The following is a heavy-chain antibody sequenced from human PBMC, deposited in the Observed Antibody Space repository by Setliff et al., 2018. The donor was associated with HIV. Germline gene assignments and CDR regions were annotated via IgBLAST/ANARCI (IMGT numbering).Heavy chain of an antibody. D-gene: IGHD6-6*01. CDR2: ISTYYGST. Sequence: ASVKVSCKASNYTFSTYAITWVRQAPGQELEWMGWISTYYGSTKYEQKFQGRVTMTTDLSTSTAHMELRSLRSDDTAVYYCARYPTYISSWPGHAFDIWGQGTMVTVSS. CDR3: ARYPTYISSWPGHAFDI. J-gene: IGHJ3*02. CDR1: NYTFSTYA. V-gene: IGHV1-18*01.